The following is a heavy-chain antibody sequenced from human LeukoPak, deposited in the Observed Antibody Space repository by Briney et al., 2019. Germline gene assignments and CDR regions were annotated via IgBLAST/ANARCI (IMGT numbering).Heavy chain of an antibody. D-gene: IGHD3-9*01. CDR3: ARDQLRYFDWLLRYYYYGMDV. V-gene: IGHV3-21*01. CDR1: GFTFSGYS. CDR2: FGTRSTSI. Sequence: PGGSLRLSCTASGFTFSGYSMNWIRQAPGKGLEWVSSFGTRSTSIYHADSVKGRFTISRDNAKNSLYLQMNSLRAEDTAVYYCARDQLRYFDWLLRYYYYGMDVWGQGTTVTVSS. J-gene: IGHJ6*02.